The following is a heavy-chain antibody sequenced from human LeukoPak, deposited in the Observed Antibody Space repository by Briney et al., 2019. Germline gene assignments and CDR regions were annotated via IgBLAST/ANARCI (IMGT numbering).Heavy chain of an antibody. D-gene: IGHD6-19*01. Sequence: SETLSLTCAVYGGSFSGYYWSWIRQPPGKGLEWIGEINHSGSTNYNPSLKSRVTISVDTSKNQFSLKLSSVTAADTAAYYCARGIGSGWYPAYYYYGMDVWGQGTTVTVSS. CDR2: INHSGST. CDR3: ARGIGSGWYPAYYYYGMDV. V-gene: IGHV4-34*01. CDR1: GGSFSGYY. J-gene: IGHJ6*02.